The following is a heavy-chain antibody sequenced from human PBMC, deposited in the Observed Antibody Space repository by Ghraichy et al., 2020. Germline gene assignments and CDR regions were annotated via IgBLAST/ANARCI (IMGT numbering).Heavy chain of an antibody. V-gene: IGHV4-39*01. CDR2: VYSTATT. Sequence: ETLSLTCTVSGVSLSVTSYYWAWIRQPPGKGLEWIGSVYSTATTYYSPSLESRVTMSVDTSKNQFSLKLTSVTAADTAVYFCAAIKPRRDYWGQGTLVTVSS. CDR3: AAIKPRRDY. D-gene: IGHD2-21*01. J-gene: IGHJ4*02. CDR1: GVSLSVTSYY.